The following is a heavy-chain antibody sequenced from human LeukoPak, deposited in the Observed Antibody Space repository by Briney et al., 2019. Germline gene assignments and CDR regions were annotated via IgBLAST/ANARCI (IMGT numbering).Heavy chain of an antibody. CDR3: ARGRWISGSYYNFDC. CDR2: INYSGTT. J-gene: IGHJ4*02. CDR1: GGSISSSSYY. Sequence: KTSETLSLTCSVSGGSISSSSYYWGWIRQPPGKGLEWIATINYSGTTHYNPSLQSRVTMPADTSNNQFSLKLNSVTAADTAVYHCARGRWISGSYYNFDCWGQGTLVTVSS. D-gene: IGHD1-26*01. V-gene: IGHV4-39*07.